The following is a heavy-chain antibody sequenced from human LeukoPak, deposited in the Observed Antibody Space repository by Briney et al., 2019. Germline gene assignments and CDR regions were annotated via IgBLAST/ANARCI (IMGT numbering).Heavy chain of an antibody. Sequence: PGGSLRLSCAASGFTFSSYARNWVRQAPGKGLEWVSTISGRGDYTYYADSVKGRFTISRDNSKNTLYLQMNSLRAEDTAVYYCAREGSGWRYYYYYYMDVWGKGTTVTVSS. J-gene: IGHJ6*03. D-gene: IGHD6-19*01. CDR1: GFTFSSYA. V-gene: IGHV3-23*01. CDR2: ISGRGDYT. CDR3: AREGSGWRYYYYYYMDV.